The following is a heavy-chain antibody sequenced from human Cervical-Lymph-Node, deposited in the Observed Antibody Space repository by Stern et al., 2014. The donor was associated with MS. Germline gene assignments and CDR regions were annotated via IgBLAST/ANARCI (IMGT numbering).Heavy chain of an antibody. CDR1: GASITSGNW. D-gene: IGHD3-3*01. J-gene: IGHJ4*02. V-gene: IGHV4-4*02. Sequence: QVQLQESGPGLVKPSGTLSLTCAVSGASITSGNWWSWVRQSPGKGLAWIGEIYHVGRTNYNPSLKSRVTISVDKSKNQFSLNLTSVTAADTAIYYCARDNRFENFDYWGQGTLVTVSS. CDR2: IYHVGRT. CDR3: ARDNRFENFDY.